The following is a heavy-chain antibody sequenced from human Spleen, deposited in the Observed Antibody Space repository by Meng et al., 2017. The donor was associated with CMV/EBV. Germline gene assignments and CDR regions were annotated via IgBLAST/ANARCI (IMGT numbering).Heavy chain of an antibody. CDR3: ASKVDSSGYFDY. D-gene: IGHD3-22*01. J-gene: IGHJ4*02. CDR1: GGSISSSSYY. V-gene: IGHV4-39*07. CDR2: IYYSGST. Sequence: SETLSLTCTVSGGSISSSSYYWGWIRQPPGKGLEWIGSIYYSGSTYYNPSLKSRVTISVDTSKNQFSLKLTSLTAADTAVYYCASKVDSSGYFDYWGQGTLVTVSS.